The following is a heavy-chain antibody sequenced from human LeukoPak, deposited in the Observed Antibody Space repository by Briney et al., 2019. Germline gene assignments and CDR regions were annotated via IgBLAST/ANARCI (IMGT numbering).Heavy chain of an antibody. V-gene: IGHV3-11*04. CDR3: ASHGSGSTLYYYYMDV. J-gene: IGHJ6*03. D-gene: IGHD3-10*01. CDR1: GFNFRDYY. Sequence: PGGSLRLSCAASGFNFRDYYMSWIRQAPGKGLEWVSYSSGSGSTIYYADSVKGRFTISRDNAKNSLYLQMNSLRAEDTAVYYCASHGSGSTLYYYYMDVWGKGTTVTVSS. CDR2: SSGSGSTI.